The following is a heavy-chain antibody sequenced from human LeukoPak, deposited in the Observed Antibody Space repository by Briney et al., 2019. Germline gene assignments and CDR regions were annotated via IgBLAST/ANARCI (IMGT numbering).Heavy chain of an antibody. CDR2: INHSGST. Sequence: SETLSLTCAGDGGSFIGFYWSWVREPPGRGVEWVGEINHSGSTNYNPSFASRVTMSVDTSKNQFSLKLASMTAADTAVYYCARDRVSSSGWRLDYWGQGTLVTVSS. CDR3: ARDRVSSSGWRLDY. CDR1: GGSFIGFY. D-gene: IGHD6-19*01. J-gene: IGHJ4*02. V-gene: IGHV4-34*01.